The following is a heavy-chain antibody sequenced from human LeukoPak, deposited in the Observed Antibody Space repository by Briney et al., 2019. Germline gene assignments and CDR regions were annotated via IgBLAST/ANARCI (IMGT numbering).Heavy chain of an antibody. Sequence: GGSLRLSCSASGFTFSTYGMHWVRQAPGKGLEWVSYISSSGSTIYYADSEKGRFTISRDNAKNSLYLQMNSLRAEDTAVYYCARRYYYDSSGYIDYWGQGTLVTVSS. D-gene: IGHD3-22*01. CDR1: GFTFSTYG. CDR3: ARRYYYDSSGYIDY. CDR2: ISSSGSTI. V-gene: IGHV3-48*04. J-gene: IGHJ4*02.